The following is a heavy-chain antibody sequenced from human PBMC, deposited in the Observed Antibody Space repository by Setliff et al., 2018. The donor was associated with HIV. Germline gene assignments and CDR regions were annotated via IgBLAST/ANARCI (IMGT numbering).Heavy chain of an antibody. Sequence: GESLKISCGASGFTFSGSPMHWVRQAPGKGLEWVSSISSSSSYIYYADSVKGRFTISRDNAKNSLYLQMNSLRAEDTAVYYCARDSRARGYSYGSPDYWGQGTLVTVSS. V-gene: IGHV3-21*01. J-gene: IGHJ4*02. CDR3: ARDSRARGYSYGSPDY. CDR1: GFTFSGSP. D-gene: IGHD5-18*01. CDR2: ISSSSSYI.